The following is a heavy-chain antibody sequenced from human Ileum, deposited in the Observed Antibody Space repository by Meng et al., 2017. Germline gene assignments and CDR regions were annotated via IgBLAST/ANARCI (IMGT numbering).Heavy chain of an antibody. D-gene: IGHD4-17*01. V-gene: IGHV1-8*01. CDR3: AGRRPYGDYPISNY. J-gene: IGHJ4*02. Sequence: VQLVQSGDEGKKPGASVKASCKASGYTFSSYDINWVRQATGQGLEWMGWMNPNSGNTNYAQRFHGRVTMTRNTSISTAYLELSSLISEDTAIYYCAGRRPYGDYPISNYWGQGTLVTVSS. CDR2: MNPNSGNT. CDR1: GYTFSSYD.